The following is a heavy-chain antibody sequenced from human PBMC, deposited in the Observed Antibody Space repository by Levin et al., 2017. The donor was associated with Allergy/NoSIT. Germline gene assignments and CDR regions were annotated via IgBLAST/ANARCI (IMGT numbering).Heavy chain of an antibody. CDR3: ARVHDDYLDYYYMDV. V-gene: IGHV3-74*01. Sequence: GGSLRLSCAASGFTFSSYWMHWVRQAPGKGPVWVSRINSDGSSRSYADSVKGRFTISRDNAKNTLYLQMNSLRAEDTAVYYCARVHDDYLDYYYMDVWGKGTTVTVSS. CDR1: GFTFSSYW. J-gene: IGHJ6*03. CDR2: INSDGSSR. D-gene: IGHD4-17*01.